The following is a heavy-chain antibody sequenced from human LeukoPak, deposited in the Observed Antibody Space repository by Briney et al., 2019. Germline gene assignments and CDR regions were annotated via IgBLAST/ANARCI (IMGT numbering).Heavy chain of an antibody. CDR1: GFAFSDHW. CDR3: AISTYSSSPS. V-gene: IGHV3-7*01. D-gene: IGHD6-6*01. CDR2: ISHDESKK. Sequence: GGSLRLSCAASGFAFSDHWMIWVRQAPGKGLEWVANISHDESKKYYVDSVEGRFTISRDNAKNSLYLQMNSLRAEDTAVYYCAISTYSSSPSWGQGTLVTVSS. J-gene: IGHJ5*02.